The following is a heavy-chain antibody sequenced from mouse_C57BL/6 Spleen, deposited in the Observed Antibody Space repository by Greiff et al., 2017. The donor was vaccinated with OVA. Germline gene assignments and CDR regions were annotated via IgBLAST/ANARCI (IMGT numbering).Heavy chain of an antibody. J-gene: IGHJ2*01. CDR1: GFTFSSYG. CDR3: ARQLGPSDYFDY. CDR2: ISSGGSYT. Sequence: EVMLVESGGDLVKPGGSLKLSCAASGFTFSSYGMSWVRQTPDKRLEWVATISSGGSYTYYPDSVKGRFTISRDNAKNTLYLQMSRLKSEDTAMYYCARQLGPSDYFDYWGQGTTLTVSS. D-gene: IGHD4-1*01. V-gene: IGHV5-6*02.